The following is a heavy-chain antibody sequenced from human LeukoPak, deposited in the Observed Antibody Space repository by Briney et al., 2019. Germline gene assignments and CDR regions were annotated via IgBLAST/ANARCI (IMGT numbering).Heavy chain of an antibody. CDR3: ARGYSSGWYPLDY. CDR2: IYSGGST. V-gene: IGHV3-53*01. CDR1: GFTVSSNY. J-gene: IGHJ4*02. Sequence: GGSLRLSCAASGFTVSSNYMSWVRQAPGKGLEWVSVIYSGGSTYYADSVKGRFTISRDNSKNTLYLQMNSLRAEDTAVYYCARGYSSGWYPLDYWGQGTLVTVSS. D-gene: IGHD6-19*01.